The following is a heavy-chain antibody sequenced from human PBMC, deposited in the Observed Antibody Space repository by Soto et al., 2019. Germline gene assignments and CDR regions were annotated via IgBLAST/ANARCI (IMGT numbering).Heavy chain of an antibody. J-gene: IGHJ4*02. D-gene: IGHD3-3*01. CDR1: GVSIHYYF. CDR2: ISFSGAT. V-gene: IGHV4-59*01. Sequence: PSETLSLTCTVSGVSIHYYFWSWIRQTPGKGLDWIGSISFSGATDSNPCLKGRAGLSVDTSENHLSLTLNSVTSADTAVYFCARERRDGDKRYLEFWGQGNRVGASS. CDR3: ARERRDGDKRYLEF.